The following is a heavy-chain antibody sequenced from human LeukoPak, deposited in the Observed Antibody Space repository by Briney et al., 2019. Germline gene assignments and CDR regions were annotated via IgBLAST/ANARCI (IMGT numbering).Heavy chain of an antibody. D-gene: IGHD6-13*01. CDR3: AREGRAYRYSSSWYPTPSWFDP. CDR2: ISGSGGST. V-gene: IGHV3-23*01. CDR1: GFTFSSYA. J-gene: IGHJ5*02. Sequence: GGSLRLSCAASGFTFSSYAMSWVRQAPGKGLEWVSAISGSGGSTYYADSVKGRFTISRDNAKNSLYLQMNSLRAEDTAVYYCAREGRAYRYSSSWYPTPSWFDPWGQGTLVTVSS.